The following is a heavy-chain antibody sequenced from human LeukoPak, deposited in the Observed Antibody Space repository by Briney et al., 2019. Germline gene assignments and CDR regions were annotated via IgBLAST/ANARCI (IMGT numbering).Heavy chain of an antibody. Sequence: GGSLRPSCAASGFTFSSYAMSWVRQAPGKGLEWVSAISGSGGSTYYADSVKGRFTISRDNSKNTLYLQMNSLRAEDTAVYYCARLGYCSSTSCYQSGFDPWGQGTLVTVSS. CDR1: GFTFSSYA. D-gene: IGHD2-2*01. V-gene: IGHV3-23*01. CDR3: ARLGYCSSTSCYQSGFDP. CDR2: ISGSGGST. J-gene: IGHJ5*02.